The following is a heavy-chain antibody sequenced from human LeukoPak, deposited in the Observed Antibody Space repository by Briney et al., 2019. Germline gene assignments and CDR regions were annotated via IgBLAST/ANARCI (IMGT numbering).Heavy chain of an antibody. Sequence: GGSLRLSCAASGFTFSSYGMHWVRQAPGKGLEWVSSISSSSSYIYYADSVKGRFTISRDNAKNSLYLQMNSLRAEDTAVYYCARDRGLSSTSCSDYWGQGTLVTVSS. CDR2: ISSSSSYI. CDR3: ARDRGLSSTSCSDY. CDR1: GFTFSSYG. D-gene: IGHD2-2*01. V-gene: IGHV3-21*01. J-gene: IGHJ4*02.